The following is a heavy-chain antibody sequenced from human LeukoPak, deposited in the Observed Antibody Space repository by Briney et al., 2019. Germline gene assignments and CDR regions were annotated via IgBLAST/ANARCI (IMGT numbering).Heavy chain of an antibody. CDR3: ANYYDSSSYYYYH. D-gene: IGHD3-22*01. CDR1: GYTFTGYY. J-gene: IGHJ5*02. Sequence: ASVKVSCKASGYTFTGYYMHWVRQAPGQGLEWMGWINPNSGGTNYAQKFQGRVTMTRDTSISTAYMELSRLRSDDTAVYYCANYYDSSSYYYYHWGQGTLVTVSS. CDR2: INPNSGGT. V-gene: IGHV1-2*02.